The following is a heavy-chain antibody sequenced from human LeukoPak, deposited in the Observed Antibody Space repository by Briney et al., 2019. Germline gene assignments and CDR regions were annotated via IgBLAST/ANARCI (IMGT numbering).Heavy chain of an antibody. CDR1: GFTYSSYW. J-gene: IGHJ5*02. CDR3: ARDKVGGVVAASPFDP. Sequence: GGSLRLSCAASGFTYSSYWMSWVRQAPGKGLEGVANIKQDGSEKYYVDSVKGRFTISRDNAKNSLYLQMNSLRAEGTAVYYSARDKVGGVVAASPFDPWGQGTLVTVSS. D-gene: IGHD2-15*01. V-gene: IGHV3-7*01. CDR2: IKQDGSEK.